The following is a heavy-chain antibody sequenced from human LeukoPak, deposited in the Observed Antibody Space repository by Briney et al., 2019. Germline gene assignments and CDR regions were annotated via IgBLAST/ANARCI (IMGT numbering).Heavy chain of an antibody. CDR2: IKQDGSGK. J-gene: IGHJ6*02. CDR1: GFTFSTYL. D-gene: IGHD6-13*01. CDR3: AREGYSSSWLNEYYYYGMDV. V-gene: IGHV3-7*01. Sequence: PGGSLRLSCAVSGFTFSTYLMSWVRQAPGKGLEWVANIKQDGSGKYYVDSVKGRFTISRDNAKNSLYLQMNSLRVEDTAVYYCAREGYSSSWLNEYYYYGMDVWGQGTTVTVSS.